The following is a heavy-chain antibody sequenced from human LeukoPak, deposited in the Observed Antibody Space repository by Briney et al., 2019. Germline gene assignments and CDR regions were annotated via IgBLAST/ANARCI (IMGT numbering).Heavy chain of an antibody. J-gene: IGHJ5*02. Sequence: PSETLSLTCTVSGGSISSYYWSWIRQPPGKGLEWIGYIYYSGSTNYNPSLKXRVTISVDTSKNQFSLKLSSVTAADTAVYYCARGRYSSGWYGVNWFDPWGQGTLVTVSS. CDR3: ARGRYSSGWYGVNWFDP. D-gene: IGHD6-19*01. CDR2: IYYSGST. CDR1: GGSISSYY. V-gene: IGHV4-59*01.